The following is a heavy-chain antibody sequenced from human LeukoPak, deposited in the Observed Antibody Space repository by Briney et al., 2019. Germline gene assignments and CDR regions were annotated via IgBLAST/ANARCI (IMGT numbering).Heavy chain of an antibody. CDR2: ISSSSSYI. J-gene: IGHJ4*02. CDR3: ARVRTKGFDY. V-gene: IGHV3-21*01. Sequence: KSGGSLRLSCAASGFTFSIYSMNGVRQAPGEGREWVSSISSSSSYIYYADSVKRRSTISRDNAKNSLYLQMNSLRAEDTAVYYCARVRTKGFDYWGQGTLVTVSS. CDR1: GFTFSIYS.